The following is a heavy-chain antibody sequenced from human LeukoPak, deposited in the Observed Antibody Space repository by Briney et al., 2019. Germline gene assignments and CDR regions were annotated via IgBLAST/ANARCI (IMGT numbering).Heavy chain of an antibody. J-gene: IGHJ4*02. CDR1: GFSFNNYD. V-gene: IGHV3-21*01. CDR2: ISSSSTYI. CDR3: AREYFDS. Sequence: GGSLRLSCAASGFSFNNYDMNWVRQAPGRGPEWVSSISSSSTYIYYADSVKGRFTISRDNAKNSLYLQMNSLRAEDTAVYYCAREYFDSRGQGTLVTVSS.